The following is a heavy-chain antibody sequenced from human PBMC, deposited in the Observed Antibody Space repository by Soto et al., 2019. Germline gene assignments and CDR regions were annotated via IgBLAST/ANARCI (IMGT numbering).Heavy chain of an antibody. J-gene: IGHJ4*02. CDR1: GGSINTYY. CDR2: IHHSGST. Sequence: SETLSLTSAVSGGSINTYYWSWVRQPPGKGLEWIGNIHHSGSTNYNPSLNSRVTISIDTSKNKLSLWLNSVTAADTAVYYCVKSAVAGHFYFDYWGQGTLVTVSS. CDR3: VKSAVAGHFYFDY. V-gene: IGHV4-59*01. D-gene: IGHD6-19*01.